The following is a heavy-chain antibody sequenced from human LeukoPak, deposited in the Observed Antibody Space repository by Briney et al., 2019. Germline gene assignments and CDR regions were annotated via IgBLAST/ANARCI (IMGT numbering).Heavy chain of an antibody. D-gene: IGHD2-2*01. Sequence: SETLSLTCTVSGGSISTYQWSWIRQPPGKGLEWIGYIYGSGNTNYNPSLKSRVTISVDTSKNQFSLKLSSVTAADTAVYYCVRGRTIHPSFDIWGQGTMVTVSS. V-gene: IGHV4-59*01. J-gene: IGHJ3*02. CDR2: IYGSGNT. CDR3: VRGRTIHPSFDI. CDR1: GGSISTYQ.